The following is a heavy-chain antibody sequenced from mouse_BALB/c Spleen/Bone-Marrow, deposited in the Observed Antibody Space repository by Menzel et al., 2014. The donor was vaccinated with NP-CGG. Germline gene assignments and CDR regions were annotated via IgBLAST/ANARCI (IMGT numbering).Heavy chain of an antibody. V-gene: IGHV8-12*01. J-gene: IGHJ1*01. CDR2: IYWDDDK. CDR1: GFSLSTSGMG. Sequence: QVTLKECGPGILQPSQTLSLTCSFSGFSLSTSGMGVSWIRQPSGKGLEWLAHIYWDDDKRYNPSLKSRLTISKDTSSNQVFLKITSVDTADTATYYCARRGGVTGTLGYFDVWGAGTTGTVAS. D-gene: IGHD4-1*01. CDR3: ARRGGVTGTLGYFDV.